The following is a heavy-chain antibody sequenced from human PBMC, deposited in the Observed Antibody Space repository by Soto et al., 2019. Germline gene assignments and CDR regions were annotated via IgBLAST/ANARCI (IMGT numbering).Heavy chain of an antibody. V-gene: IGHV4-4*07. CDR1: GGSISSYY. CDR3: ASELRALHGSFDI. Sequence: PSETLSLTCTVSGGSISSYYWSWIRQPAGKGLEWIGRIYTSGSTNYNPSLKSRVTMSVDTSKKQFSMKLSSVTAADTALYYCASELRALHGSFDILGRGTMVTFSS. CDR2: IYTSGST. J-gene: IGHJ3*02.